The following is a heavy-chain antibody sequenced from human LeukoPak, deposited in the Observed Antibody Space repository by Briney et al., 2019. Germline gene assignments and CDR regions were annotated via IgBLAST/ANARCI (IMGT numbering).Heavy chain of an antibody. Sequence: GGSLRLSCAASGFTFDDYGMHWVRHAPGKGLEWVSGISWNSGDMGYADSVRGRFIISRDNAKKALYLQMNSLRAEDTALYYCAKGPTYSYGGNSYYFDYWGQGTLVTVSS. CDR3: AKGPTYSYGGNSYYFDY. V-gene: IGHV3-9*01. CDR1: GFTFDDYG. CDR2: ISWNSGDM. J-gene: IGHJ4*02. D-gene: IGHD4-23*01.